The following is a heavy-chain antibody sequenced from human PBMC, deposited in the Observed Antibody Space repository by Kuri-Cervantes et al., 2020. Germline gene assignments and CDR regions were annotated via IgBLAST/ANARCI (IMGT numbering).Heavy chain of an antibody. V-gene: IGHV4-61*05. J-gene: IGHJ5*02. CDR1: GFSLSTSGVG. CDR3: ARGGASIGRNWFDP. CDR2: IYYSGST. D-gene: IGHD6-6*01. Sequence: SGPTLVKPTQTLTLTCTFSGFSLSTSGVGVGWIRQPPGKGLEWIGYIYYSGSTNYNPSLKSRVTISVDTSKNQFSLNLRSVTAADTAVYFCARGGASIGRNWFDPWGQGIQVTVSS.